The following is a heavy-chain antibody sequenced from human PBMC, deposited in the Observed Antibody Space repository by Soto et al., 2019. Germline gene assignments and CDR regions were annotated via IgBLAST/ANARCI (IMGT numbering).Heavy chain of an antibody. Sequence: PGGSLRLSCAASGFTFNTYGIHWVRQAPGKRLGWVAVISYDGSNKYYADSVKGRFTISRDNSKNTLYLQMSSLRAEDTAVYYCAKDRTLGATGYYYYGMDVWGQGTTVTVSS. J-gene: IGHJ6*02. V-gene: IGHV3-30*18. CDR1: GFTFNTYG. CDR2: ISYDGSNK. D-gene: IGHD1-26*01. CDR3: AKDRTLGATGYYYYGMDV.